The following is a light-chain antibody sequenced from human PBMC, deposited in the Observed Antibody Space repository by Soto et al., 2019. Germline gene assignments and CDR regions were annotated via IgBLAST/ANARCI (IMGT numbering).Light chain of an antibody. CDR2: KAS. CDR1: QSISSW. CDR3: QQYHTNWA. V-gene: IGKV1-5*03. Sequence: DIQLTQSPSTLSASEGDRVTITCRASQSISSWLAWYQQKPGKAPKLLIYKASSLESGVPSRFSGSGSGTDFTLTISSLQPDDFATYYCQQYHTNWAFGQGTKVEIK. J-gene: IGKJ1*01.